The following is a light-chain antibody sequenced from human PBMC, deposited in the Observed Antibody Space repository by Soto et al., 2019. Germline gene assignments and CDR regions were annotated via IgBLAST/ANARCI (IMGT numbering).Light chain of an antibody. Sequence: IALTHSPATLSLSPGERRTLSGRASQSVSSYLAWYQQKPGQAPRLLIYDASNRATGIPARFSGSGSGTDFTLTISSLEPEDFAVYYCQQFGTPITFGQGTRLEIK. CDR3: QQFGTPIT. J-gene: IGKJ5*01. CDR1: QSVSSY. V-gene: IGKV3-11*01. CDR2: DAS.